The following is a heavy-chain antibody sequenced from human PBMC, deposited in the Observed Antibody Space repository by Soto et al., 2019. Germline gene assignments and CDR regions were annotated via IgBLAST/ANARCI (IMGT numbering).Heavy chain of an antibody. Sequence: SETLSLTCTVSGGSISSGGYYWSWIRQHPGKGLEWIGYIYYSGSTYYNPSLKSRVTISVDTSKNQFSLKLSSVTAADTAVYYCARERIAARTRHFDYWGQGTLVTVSS. J-gene: IGHJ4*02. CDR1: GGSISSGGYY. V-gene: IGHV4-31*03. CDR3: ARERIAARTRHFDY. D-gene: IGHD6-6*01. CDR2: IYYSGST.